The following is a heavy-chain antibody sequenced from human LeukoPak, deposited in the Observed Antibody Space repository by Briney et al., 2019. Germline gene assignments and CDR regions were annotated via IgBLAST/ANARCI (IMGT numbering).Heavy chain of an antibody. CDR1: GITFSSYA. Sequence: GGSLRLSCAASGITFSSYAMSWVRQAPGKGLEWVSGISDSGGSTYYADSVKGRFTISRDNSKNTLYLQMNSLRAEDTAVYYCARYQLLLSFDPWGQGTLVTVSS. J-gene: IGHJ5*02. V-gene: IGHV3-23*01. CDR2: ISDSGGST. CDR3: ARYQLLLSFDP. D-gene: IGHD2-2*01.